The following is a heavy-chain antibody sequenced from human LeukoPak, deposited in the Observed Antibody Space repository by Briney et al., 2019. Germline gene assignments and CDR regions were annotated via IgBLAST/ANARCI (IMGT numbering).Heavy chain of an antibody. CDR2: INPSGGST. D-gene: IGHD3-22*01. CDR3: ARDSLRLVFYDSSGRGYLGY. J-gene: IGHJ4*02. Sequence: ASVKVSCKASGYTCTSYYMHWVRQAPGQGLEWMGIINPSGGSTSNAKKFQGRVTMTRDTSTSTVYMELSSLRSEDTAVYYCARDSLRLVFYDSSGRGYLGYWGQGTLVTVSS. V-gene: IGHV1-46*01. CDR1: GYTCTSYY.